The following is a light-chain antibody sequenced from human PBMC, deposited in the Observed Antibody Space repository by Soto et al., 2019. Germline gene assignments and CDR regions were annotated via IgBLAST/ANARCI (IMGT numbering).Light chain of an antibody. CDR2: LNSDGSH. CDR1: SGHSSYA. CDR3: QTWGTGLYVV. V-gene: IGLV4-69*01. Sequence: QAVLTQSPSASASLGASVKLTCTLSSGHSSYAIAWHQQQPEKGPRYLMRLNSDGSHSKGDGIPDRFSGSSSGAERYLTISSPQSEGEADYYCQTWGTGLYVVFGGGTKLTVL. J-gene: IGLJ2*01.